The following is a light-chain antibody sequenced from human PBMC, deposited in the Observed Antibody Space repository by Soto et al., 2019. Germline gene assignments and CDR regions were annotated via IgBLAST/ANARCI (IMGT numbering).Light chain of an antibody. CDR1: SSNVGSYNR. CDR2: EVD. V-gene: IGLV2-23*02. J-gene: IGLJ1*01. CDR3: CSYAGGTLFYV. Sequence: QSALTQPASVSGSPGQSITISCTGTSSNVGSYNRVSWYEYHPGKAPKLLIYEVDKRPSGISNRFSGSKSGNTASLTISGLQTEDEADYYCCSYAGGTLFYVFGTGTKVTVL.